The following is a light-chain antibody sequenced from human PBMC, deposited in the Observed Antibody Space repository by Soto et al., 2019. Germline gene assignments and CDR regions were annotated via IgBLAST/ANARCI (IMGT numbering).Light chain of an antibody. CDR3: QQYNNWLWT. CDR2: GAS. V-gene: IGKV3-15*01. J-gene: IGKJ1*01. Sequence: EIVMTQSPATLPVSPGGRATLSCRASQSISDTLAWYQQKPGQAPRLLIHGASTRATGFLARFSGSGSGTDFTLTISSLQSEDFAVYYCQQYNNWLWTFGQGTKVEIK. CDR1: QSISDT.